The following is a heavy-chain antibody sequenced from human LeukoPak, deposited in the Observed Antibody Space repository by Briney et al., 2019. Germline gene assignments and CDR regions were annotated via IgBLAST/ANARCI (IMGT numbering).Heavy chain of an antibody. CDR2: MNPNSGNT. D-gene: IGHD3-9*01. CDR1: GYTFTSYD. CDR3: ARDSSEFRSLIFH. V-gene: IGHV1-8*01. Sequence: ASVKVSCKASGYTFTSYDINWVRQATGQGLEWMGWMNPNSGNTGYAQKFQGRVTMTRNTSISTAYMELSSLRSEDTAVYYCARDSSEFRSLIFHWGQGTLVTVSS. J-gene: IGHJ1*01.